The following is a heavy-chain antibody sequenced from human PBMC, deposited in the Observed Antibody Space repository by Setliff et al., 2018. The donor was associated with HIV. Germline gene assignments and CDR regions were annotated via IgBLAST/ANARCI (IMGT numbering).Heavy chain of an antibody. J-gene: IGHJ5*02. Sequence: PSETLSLTCTVAGGPISSFNYYWGWLRQSPGKGLEWIASISYSGDTYYKASLRGRVNISADTSKNQFFLNLTSVTAADTAVYFCARHRGVRGTSGWYGINWFDPWGQGTLVTVSS. CDR2: ISYSGDT. CDR3: ARHRGVRGTSGWYGINWFDP. D-gene: IGHD6-19*01. V-gene: IGHV4-39*01. CDR1: GGPISSFNYY.